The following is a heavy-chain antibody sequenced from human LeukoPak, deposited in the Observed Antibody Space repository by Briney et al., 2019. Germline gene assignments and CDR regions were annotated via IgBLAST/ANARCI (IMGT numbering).Heavy chain of an antibody. Sequence: GRSLRLSCAASGFTFSSYGMHWVRQAPGKGLEWVAVIWYDRSNKYYADSVKGRFTISRDNSKNTLYLQMNSLRAEDTAVYYCARERQWLATDAFDIWGQGTMVTVPS. D-gene: IGHD6-19*01. J-gene: IGHJ3*02. CDR1: GFTFSSYG. V-gene: IGHV3-33*01. CDR3: ARERQWLATDAFDI. CDR2: IWYDRSNK.